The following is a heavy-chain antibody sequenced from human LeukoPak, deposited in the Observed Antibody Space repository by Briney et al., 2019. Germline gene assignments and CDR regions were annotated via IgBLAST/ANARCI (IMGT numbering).Heavy chain of an antibody. CDR3: ARDPPILTGPYYYYMDV. D-gene: IGHD3-9*01. V-gene: IGHV3-11*04. CDR2: ISSGGDSI. CDR1: GITFSDHY. J-gene: IGHJ6*03. Sequence: GGSLRLSCVASGITFSDHYMSWIRQAPGKGLEWLSYISSGGDSIYYADSVKGRFTISRDNAKNSLYLQMNSLRAEDTAVYYCARDPPILTGPYYYYMDVWGKGTTVTISS.